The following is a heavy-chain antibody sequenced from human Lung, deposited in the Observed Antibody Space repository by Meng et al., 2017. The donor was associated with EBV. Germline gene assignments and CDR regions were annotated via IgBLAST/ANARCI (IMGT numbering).Heavy chain of an antibody. J-gene: IGHJ5*02. V-gene: IGHV4/OR15-8*02. CDR3: ARAPGLRLGEFS. D-gene: IGHD3-16*01. Sequence: QGQLRAAGPELGKPAEPLSLTCVFSGDSITNHNWWAWVRPPPGKGLEWIGYIFSSGSTYYNPSLKSRVTISIDTSKTQFSLKLSSVTAADTAMFYCARAPGLRLGEFSWGQGTLVTVSS. CDR1: GDSITNHNW. CDR2: IFSSGST.